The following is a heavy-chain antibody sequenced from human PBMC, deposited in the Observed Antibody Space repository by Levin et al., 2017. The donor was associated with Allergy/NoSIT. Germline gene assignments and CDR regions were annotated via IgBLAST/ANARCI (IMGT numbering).Heavy chain of an antibody. CDR2: IRQDAGEK. Sequence: ETLSLTCAASGFTLGNFWMTWVRQARGKGLEWVASIRQDAGEKSYLDSVKGRFTISRDNAKNSLYLQMNNLTAEDTAVYCCARDPGGYDYWGRGTLVTASS. CDR1: GFTLGNFW. J-gene: IGHJ4*02. CDR3: ARDPGGYDY. D-gene: IGHD3-22*01. V-gene: IGHV3-7*01.